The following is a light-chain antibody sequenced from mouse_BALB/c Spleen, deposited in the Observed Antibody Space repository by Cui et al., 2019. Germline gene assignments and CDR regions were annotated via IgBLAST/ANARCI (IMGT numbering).Light chain of an antibody. CDR3: LQYDEFPWT. J-gene: IGKJ1*01. V-gene: IGKV14-111*01. CDR1: QDINSY. Sequence: DIKMTQSHSSMYASLGERVTIPCKASQDINSYLRWFQQKPGKSPKTLIYRANRLVDGVPSRFSGSGSGQDYSLTISSLEYEDMGIYYCLQYDEFPWTFGGGTKLEIK. CDR2: RAN.